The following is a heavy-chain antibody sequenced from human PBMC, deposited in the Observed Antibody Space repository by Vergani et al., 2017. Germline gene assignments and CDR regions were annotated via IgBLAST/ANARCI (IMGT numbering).Heavy chain of an antibody. J-gene: IGHJ2*01. V-gene: IGHV1-69*18. CDR2: IISIFGTA. CDR1: GGTFSSYA. CDR3: ARDHEGCCSSTSCYWGWYFDL. Sequence: QVQVVQSGAEVKKPGSSVKFSCKASGGTFSSYAISWARQAPGKGREWMGRIISIFGTANYAQKFQGSVTPTADESTSTADMELGSLGSEDTAVYYCARDHEGCCSSTSCYWGWYFDLWGRGTLVTVSS. D-gene: IGHD2-2*01.